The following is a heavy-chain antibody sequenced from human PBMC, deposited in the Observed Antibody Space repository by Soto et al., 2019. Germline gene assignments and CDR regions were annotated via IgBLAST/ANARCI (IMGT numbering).Heavy chain of an antibody. CDR1: GGTFSSYA. J-gene: IGHJ5*02. V-gene: IGHV1-69*13. D-gene: IGHD3-3*01. CDR3: ARLGPGIFGALFYGLDRNWFDP. Sequence: ASVKVSCKASGGTFSSYAISWVRQAPGQGLEWMGGIIPIFGTANYAQKFQGRVTITADESTSTAYMELSSLRSEVTAVYYCARLGPGIFGALFYGLDRNWFDPWGQGTLVTVSS. CDR2: IIPIFGTA.